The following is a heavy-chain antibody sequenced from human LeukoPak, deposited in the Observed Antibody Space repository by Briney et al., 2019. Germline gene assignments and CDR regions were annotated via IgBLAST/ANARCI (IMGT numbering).Heavy chain of an antibody. Sequence: SETLSLTCTVSGGSISSYYWSWIRQPPGKGLEWIGYIYYSGSTNYSPSLKSRVTISVDTSKNQFSLKLSSVTAADTAVYYCARRGQYCSGGSCYLNYDYWGQGTLVTVSS. J-gene: IGHJ4*02. CDR1: GGSISSYY. V-gene: IGHV4-59*01. CDR3: ARRGQYCSGGSCYLNYDY. D-gene: IGHD2-15*01. CDR2: IYYSGST.